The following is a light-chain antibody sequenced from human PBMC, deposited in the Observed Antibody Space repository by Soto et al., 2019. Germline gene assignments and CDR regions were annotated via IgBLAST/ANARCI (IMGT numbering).Light chain of an antibody. J-gene: IGLJ1*01. Sequence: QSALAQPRSVSGSPGQLLTISCTGTSSDVDDYRYVSWYQQYPGKAPRLVIYDGNKRPSGVPDRFSGSNSGNTASLTISGLQAEDEADYYCCSYVTTPEIFGTGTKGTVL. V-gene: IGLV2-11*01. CDR2: DGN. CDR3: CSYVTTPEI. CDR1: SSDVDDYRY.